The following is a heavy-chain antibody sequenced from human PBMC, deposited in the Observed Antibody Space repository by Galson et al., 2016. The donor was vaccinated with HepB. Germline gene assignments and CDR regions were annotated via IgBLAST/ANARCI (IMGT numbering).Heavy chain of an antibody. CDR1: GFTFGTSW. CDR3: AKASSSAL. Sequence: SLRLSCAASGFTFGTSWMSWVRQAPGKGLEWVANIKPDGREKYYVDSVKGRFTISRDNAKNSLFLQMNSLRAEDTAVYYCAKASSSALWGRGSLVTVSS. CDR2: IKPDGREK. J-gene: IGHJ2*01. V-gene: IGHV3-7*01. D-gene: IGHD6-6*01.